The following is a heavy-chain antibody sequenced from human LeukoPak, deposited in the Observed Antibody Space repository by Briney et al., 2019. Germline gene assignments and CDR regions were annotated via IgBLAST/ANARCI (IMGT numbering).Heavy chain of an antibody. CDR3: ARLYYYDMSYFDY. J-gene: IGHJ4*02. CDR1: GFTFSSTY. Sequence: PGGSLRLSCAASGFTFSSTYMNWVRQAPGKGLEGVSIIYSSGSTYYAESVKGRFTIPRDNCKNTLYLQMNSLTAEDTAVYYCARLYYYDMSYFDYWGQGTLVTVSS. D-gene: IGHD3-22*01. CDR2: IYSSGST. V-gene: IGHV3-53*01.